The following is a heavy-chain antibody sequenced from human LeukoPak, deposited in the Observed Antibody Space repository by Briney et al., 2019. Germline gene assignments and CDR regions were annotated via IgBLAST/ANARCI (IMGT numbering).Heavy chain of an antibody. V-gene: IGHV1-46*01. Sequence: GAPVKVSCKASGYTFTSYYMHWVRQAPGQGLEWMGIINPSGGSTSYAQKFQGRVTMTRDTSTSTVYMELSSLRSEDTAVYYCAYSSGYRGAFDIWGQGTMVTVSS. CDR3: AYSSGYRGAFDI. CDR2: INPSGGST. D-gene: IGHD3-22*01. J-gene: IGHJ3*02. CDR1: GYTFTSYY.